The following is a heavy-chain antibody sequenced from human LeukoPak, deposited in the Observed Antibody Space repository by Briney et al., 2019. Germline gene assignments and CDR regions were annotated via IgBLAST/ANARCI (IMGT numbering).Heavy chain of an antibody. CDR1: GGTFTSYA. CDR2: IIPIFGIA. D-gene: IGHD4-23*01. J-gene: IGHJ3*02. CDR3: ARVVDYGGFDAFDI. Sequence: SVKVSCKASGGTFTSYAISWVRQAPGQGLEWMGRIIPIFGIANYAQKFQGRVTITADKSTSTAYMELSSLRSEDTAVYYCARVVDYGGFDAFDIWGQGTMVTVSS. V-gene: IGHV1-69*04.